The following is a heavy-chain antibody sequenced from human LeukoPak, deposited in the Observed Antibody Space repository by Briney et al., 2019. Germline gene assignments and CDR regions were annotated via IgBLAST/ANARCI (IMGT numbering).Heavy chain of an antibody. J-gene: IGHJ6*02. D-gene: IGHD4-17*01. CDR2: IRSKAYGGTI. Sequence: GGSLRLSCTTSGFTFGDYAMSWVRQAPGKGLEWVGFIRSKAYGGTIEYAASVKGRFTISRDNSKNTLYLQMNSLRAEDTAVYYCARDGDYGDYYYYGMDVWGQGTTVTVSS. CDR1: GFTFGDYA. V-gene: IGHV3-49*04. CDR3: ARDGDYGDYYYYGMDV.